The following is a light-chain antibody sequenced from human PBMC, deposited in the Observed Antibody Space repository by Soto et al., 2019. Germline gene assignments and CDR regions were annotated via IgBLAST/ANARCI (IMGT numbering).Light chain of an antibody. Sequence: AIQLTQSPSSLSASVGDRVTITCRASQGISSALAWYQQKPGKAPKLLIYDASSLESGVPSRFSGSGSGTDFTLTISSLQPEDFATYYCKQFNSYLPATFGGGTKVEIK. CDR1: QGISSA. CDR2: DAS. J-gene: IGKJ4*01. V-gene: IGKV1-13*02. CDR3: KQFNSYLPAT.